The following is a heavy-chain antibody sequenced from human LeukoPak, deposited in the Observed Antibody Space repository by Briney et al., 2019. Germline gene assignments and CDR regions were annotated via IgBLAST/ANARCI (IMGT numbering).Heavy chain of an antibody. D-gene: IGHD1-26*01. CDR2: ITGSGGGT. CDR1: GFTFSSYA. V-gene: IGHV3-23*01. J-gene: IGHJ4*02. CDR3: AKDLGRYRNNFFDY. Sequence: GGSLRLSRAASGFTFSSYAMTWVRQAPGKGLEWVSTITGSGGGTYYADSVKGRFTISRDNSKNTLYLQMYRLRVEDTAVYYCAKDLGRYRNNFFDYWGQGNLVTVSS.